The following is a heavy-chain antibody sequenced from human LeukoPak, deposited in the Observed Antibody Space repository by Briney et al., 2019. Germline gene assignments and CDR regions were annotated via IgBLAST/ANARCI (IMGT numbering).Heavy chain of an antibody. CDR2: IKQDGSEK. D-gene: IGHD4-23*01. CDR1: GFTFSTYW. J-gene: IGHJ4*02. V-gene: IGHV3-7*01. Sequence: GGSLRLSCAASGFTFSTYWMTWVRQAPGKGLEWVANIKQDGSEKHYVDSVKGRFTVSRDNAKNSLFLQMNSLRAKDTAVYHCARALYGGNPNFNYWGQGTLVTVSS. CDR3: ARALYGGNPNFNY.